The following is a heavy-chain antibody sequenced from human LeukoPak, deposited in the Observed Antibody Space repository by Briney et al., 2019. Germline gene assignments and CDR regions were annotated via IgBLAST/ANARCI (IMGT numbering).Heavy chain of an antibody. J-gene: IGHJ4*02. V-gene: IGHV1-2*02. CDR2: INPDRGGP. CDR1: GLDFTCHP. D-gene: IGHD2-2*01. CDR3: ARHSSTYLDS. Sequence: AAMLGTSQATGLDFTCHPMDWARQAAGQGTEWMGWINPDRGGPRSAQQFPGSATMTRDTSITTVSTELSSLASGDTAVYYCARHSSTYLDSWGQGSLVTVSS.